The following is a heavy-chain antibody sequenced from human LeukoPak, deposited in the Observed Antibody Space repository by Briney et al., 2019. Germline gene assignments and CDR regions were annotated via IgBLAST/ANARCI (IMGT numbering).Heavy chain of an antibody. J-gene: IGHJ4*02. CDR2: ISGSGGKT. Sequence: GGSLRLSCAASGFTFSSFAMSWVRQAPGKGLEWVSAISGSGGKTYYADSVKGRFTISRDNSKNTLYLQMNSLRAEDTAVYYCARVLLYYYDSSGYCDYWGQGTLVTVSS. V-gene: IGHV3-23*01. CDR1: GFTFSSFA. D-gene: IGHD3-22*01. CDR3: ARVLLYYYDSSGYCDY.